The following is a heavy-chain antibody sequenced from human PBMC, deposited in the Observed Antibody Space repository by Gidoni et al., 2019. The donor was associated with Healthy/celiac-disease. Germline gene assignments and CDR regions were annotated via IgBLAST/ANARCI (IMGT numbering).Heavy chain of an antibody. Sequence: AVYGGSFSGYYWSWIRQPPGKGLEWIGEINHSGSTNYNPSLKSRVTISVDTSKNQFSLKLSSVTAADTAVYYCAREGSPFYDSSGYYYFWGQGTLVTVSS. D-gene: IGHD3-22*01. V-gene: IGHV4-34*01. CDR3: AREGSPFYDSSGYYYF. CDR2: INHSGST. CDR1: GGSFSGYY. J-gene: IGHJ4*02.